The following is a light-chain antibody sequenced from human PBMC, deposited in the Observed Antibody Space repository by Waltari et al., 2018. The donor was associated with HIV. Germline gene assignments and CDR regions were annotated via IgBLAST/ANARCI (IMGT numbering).Light chain of an antibody. J-gene: IGKJ1*01. Sequence: IKMTQSPSTLSASVGDRVTITCRARQSISTWLAWYQQKPGKAPKRLIYKASTLESGVPSRFSGSGSGTEFTLTISSLQPDDFATYYCQQYNRPWTFGQGTKVEIK. CDR2: KAS. CDR3: QQYNRPWT. CDR1: QSISTW. V-gene: IGKV1-5*03.